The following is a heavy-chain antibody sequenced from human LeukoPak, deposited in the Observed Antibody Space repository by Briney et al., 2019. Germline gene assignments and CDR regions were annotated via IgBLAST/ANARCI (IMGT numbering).Heavy chain of an antibody. J-gene: IGHJ4*02. CDR2: INTNTGIA. CDR3: ARAYCSGDSCHNSIGNY. Sequence: ASVKVSCKPSGYSFADYAINWVRQAPGQGLEWMGWINTNTGIATYAQGFTGRFVFSLDTSVRTVYLQITSLKTEDTAVFYCARAYCSGDSCHNSIGNYWGQGTLVTVSS. CDR1: GYSFADYA. V-gene: IGHV7-4-1*02. D-gene: IGHD2-15*01.